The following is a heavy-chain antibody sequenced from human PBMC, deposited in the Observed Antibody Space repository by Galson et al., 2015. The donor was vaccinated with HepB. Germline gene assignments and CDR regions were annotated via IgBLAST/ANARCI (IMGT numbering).Heavy chain of an antibody. CDR1: GFTFSSYA. CDR2: ISYDGSNK. V-gene: IGHV3-30*04. D-gene: IGHD5-24*01. CDR3: ARPVEVAEGRSLGNSLDAFDV. Sequence: SLRLSCAASGFTFSSYAMHWVRQAPGKGLEWVAVISYDGSNKEYTDSVKGRFTISRDNSKNTLYLQMNSLRGEDTAVYYCARPVEVAEGRSLGNSLDAFDVWGRGTMVTVSS. J-gene: IGHJ3*01.